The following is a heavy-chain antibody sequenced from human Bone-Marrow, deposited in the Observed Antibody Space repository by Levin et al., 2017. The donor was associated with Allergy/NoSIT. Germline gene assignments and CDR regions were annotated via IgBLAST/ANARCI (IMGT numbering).Heavy chain of an antibody. J-gene: IGHJ4*02. CDR1: GYNFTGYY. V-gene: IGHV1-2*02. CDR3: ARVLGASGTY. CDR2: INPNSGGT. D-gene: IGHD3-10*01. Sequence: ASVKVSCKASGYNFTGYYMHCVRQAPGQGLEWMGWINPNSGGTNYAQNFQGRVTMTRDTSINTAYMELSRLRSDDTAVYYCARVLGASGTYWGQGTLVTVSS.